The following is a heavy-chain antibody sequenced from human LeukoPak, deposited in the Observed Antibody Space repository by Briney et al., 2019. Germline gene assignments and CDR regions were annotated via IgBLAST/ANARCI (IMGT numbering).Heavy chain of an antibody. V-gene: IGHV3-43*01. CDR2: ITRDGGST. CDR1: GFTFDDYT. D-gene: IGHD2-15*01. Sequence: GGSLRLSCAASGFTFDDYTMHWVRQAPGKGLEWVALITRDGGSTYYADSVKGRFTISRDNSKNSLYLQMNSLRTEDAAFYYCAKDGVVAALGDNWFDPWGQGTLVTVSS. J-gene: IGHJ5*02. CDR3: AKDGVVAALGDNWFDP.